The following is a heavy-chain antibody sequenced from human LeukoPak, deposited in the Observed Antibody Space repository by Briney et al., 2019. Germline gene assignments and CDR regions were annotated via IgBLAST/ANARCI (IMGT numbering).Heavy chain of an antibody. J-gene: IGHJ4*02. CDR1: GFTCSSCS. CDR2: ISSDGSNT. V-gene: IGHV3-74*01. CDR3: ARQNRDFVY. D-gene: IGHD1-14*01. Sequence: GGSLRLSCAASGFTCSSCSTHCVRRAPRGGLVWGSRISSDGSNTNYAASVKGRFTISRDSAKSTLYLQMNSLRAEHTALYYCARQNRDFVYWGEGALGTVSS.